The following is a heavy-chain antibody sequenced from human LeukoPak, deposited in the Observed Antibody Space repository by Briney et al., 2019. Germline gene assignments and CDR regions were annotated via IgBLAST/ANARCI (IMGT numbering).Heavy chain of an antibody. J-gene: IGHJ6*03. D-gene: IGHD2-2*01. Sequence: ASVKVSCKASGYTFTGYYMHWVRQAPGQGLEWMGWINPNSGGTNYAQKFQGRVTMTRDTSISTAYMELSRLRSDDTAVYYCALWFGTSVLTYYYYYMDVWGKGTTVTVSS. V-gene: IGHV1-2*02. CDR3: ALWFGTSVLTYYYYYMDV. CDR2: INPNSGGT. CDR1: GYTFTGYY.